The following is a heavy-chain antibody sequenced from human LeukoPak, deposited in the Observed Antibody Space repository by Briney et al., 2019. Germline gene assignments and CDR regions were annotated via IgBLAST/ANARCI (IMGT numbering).Heavy chain of an antibody. V-gene: IGHV1-18*04. Sequence: ASVKLTCNASGYTSTSYSNTWVRHAPAQGLEWMGWISAYNGNTNYAPKLQGRVTMTTDTSTSTAYMELRSLRSDDTAVYYCARDLDAVALDYWGQGTLVTVSS. CDR3: ARDLDAVALDY. J-gene: IGHJ4*02. CDR1: GYTSTSYS. CDR2: ISAYNGNT. D-gene: IGHD6-19*01.